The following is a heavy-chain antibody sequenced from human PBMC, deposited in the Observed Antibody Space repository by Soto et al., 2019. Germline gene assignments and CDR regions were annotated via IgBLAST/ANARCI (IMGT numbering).Heavy chain of an antibody. CDR1: GFTFSGYA. D-gene: IGHD3-10*01. Sequence: EVQRLDSGGGLVQPGGSLRLSCAASGFTFSGYALTWVRQAPGKGLEWVSAISGGGDATFYADSVKGRFTISRDNSKNTLYLQMNTLRAEDPAVYYCATKVSGSTGRPDLWYFDLCGRGTLVTVSS. CDR2: ISGGGDAT. J-gene: IGHJ2*01. V-gene: IGHV3-23*01. CDR3: ATKVSGSTGRPDLWYFDL.